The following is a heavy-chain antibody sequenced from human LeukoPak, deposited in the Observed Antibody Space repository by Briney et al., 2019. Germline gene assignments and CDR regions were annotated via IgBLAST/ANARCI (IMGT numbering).Heavy chain of an antibody. J-gene: IGHJ1*01. CDR2: VYYVGNT. Sequence: SETLSLTCAVYGGSFSGYYWSWIRQPPGKGLEWIGTVYYVGNTYENPSLKRRVTISIDSSKNQFSLKLTSLTAADTAVYYCARVKDYGAFQHWGQGTLVTVSS. CDR1: GGSFSGYY. V-gene: IGHV4-34*01. D-gene: IGHD4-17*01. CDR3: ARVKDYGAFQH.